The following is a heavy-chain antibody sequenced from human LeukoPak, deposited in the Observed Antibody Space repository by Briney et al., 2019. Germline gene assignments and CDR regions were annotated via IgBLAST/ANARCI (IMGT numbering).Heavy chain of an antibody. CDR3: ARLANDAIDI. CDR1: AYSSTSYS. V-gene: IGHV5-51*01. CDR2: IYPGDSDT. Sequence: GESLKTSCKGSAYSSTSYSIGWVRQMPGKGLEWMGIIYPGDSDTRYSPSFQGQVTISADKSINTAYLQWSSLKASDTAMYYCARLANDAIDIWGQGTMVTVSS. J-gene: IGHJ3*02.